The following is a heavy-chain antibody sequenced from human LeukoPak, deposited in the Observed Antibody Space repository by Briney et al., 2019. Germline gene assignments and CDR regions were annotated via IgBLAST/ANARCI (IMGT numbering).Heavy chain of an antibody. J-gene: IGHJ6*03. D-gene: IGHD1-26*01. Sequence: ASVKVSCKASGYTFTSYGISWVRQAPGQGLEWMGWISAYNGNTNYAQKLQGRVTMTTDTSTSTAYMELRSLRSEDTAVYYCATAPLYSGSYYRHMDVWGKGTTVTVSS. CDR2: ISAYNGNT. CDR3: ATAPLYSGSYYRHMDV. V-gene: IGHV1-18*01. CDR1: GYTFTSYG.